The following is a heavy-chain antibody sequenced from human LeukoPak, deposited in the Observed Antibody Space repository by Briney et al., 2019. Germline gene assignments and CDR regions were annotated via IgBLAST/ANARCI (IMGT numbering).Heavy chain of an antibody. J-gene: IGHJ4*02. CDR2: INPNSGGT. CDR3: ARGLGRTAMVTRGGVRFDY. Sequence: GASVKVSCKASGYTFTGYYMHWVRQAPGQGLEWMGWINPNSGGTNYAQKFQGRVTLTRDMSTSTDYLELSSLRSEDTAVYYCARGLGRTAMVTRGGVRFDYWGQGTLVTVSS. D-gene: IGHD5-18*01. V-gene: IGHV1-2*02. CDR1: GYTFTGYY.